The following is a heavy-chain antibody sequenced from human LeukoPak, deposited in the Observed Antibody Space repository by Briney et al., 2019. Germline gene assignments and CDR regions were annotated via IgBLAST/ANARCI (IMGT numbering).Heavy chain of an antibody. CDR3: AILVVPAPTAFDY. Sequence: PGGSLRLSCAASGFTFDDYAMHWVRQAPGKGLEWVSLISGDGGSTYYADSVKGRFTISRDNSKNSLYLQMNSLRTEDTALYYCAILVVPAPTAFDYWGQGTLVTVSS. CDR1: GFTFDDYA. V-gene: IGHV3-43*02. J-gene: IGHJ4*02. D-gene: IGHD2-2*01. CDR2: ISGDGGST.